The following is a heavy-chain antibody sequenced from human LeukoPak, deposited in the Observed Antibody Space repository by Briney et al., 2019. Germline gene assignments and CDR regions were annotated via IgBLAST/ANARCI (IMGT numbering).Heavy chain of an antibody. V-gene: IGHV1-8*01. D-gene: IGHD1-26*01. CDR2: MNPNSGNT. Sequence: GASVKVSCKASGYTFTSYDINWVRQATGQGLEWMGWMNPNSGNTGYAQKFQGRVTMTRNTSISTAYMELSSLRSEDTAVYFCARDEGAKIAFAIWGQGTMVTVSS. CDR1: GYTFTSYD. J-gene: IGHJ3*02. CDR3: ARDEGAKIAFAI.